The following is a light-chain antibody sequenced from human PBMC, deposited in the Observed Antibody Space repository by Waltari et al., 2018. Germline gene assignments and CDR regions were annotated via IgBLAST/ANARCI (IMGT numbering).Light chain of an antibody. J-gene: IGKJ1*01. CDR2: DAS. Sequence: EVLLTQYPATLSLSPGERATSSCRARQGVSVYLAWYQHRPGQAPRLLIYDASDRATGVPARFSGSGSGTDFTLTISSLEPEDFAVYYCQQRTDRPPVTVGQGTRVEMK. V-gene: IGKV3-11*01. CDR1: QGVSVY. CDR3: QQRTDRPPVT.